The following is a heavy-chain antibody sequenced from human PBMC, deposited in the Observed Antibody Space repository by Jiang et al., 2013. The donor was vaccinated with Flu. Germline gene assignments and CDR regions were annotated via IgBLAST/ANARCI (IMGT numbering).Heavy chain of an antibody. CDR2: IYPGDSDT. Sequence: SGAEVKKPGESLKISCKGSGYSFTSYWIGWVRQMPGKGLEWMGIIYPGDSDTRYSPSFQGQVTISADKSISTAYLQWSSLKASDTAMYYCARQSSFYAFEDDAFDIWGQGTMVTISS. CDR3: ARQSSFYAFEDDAFDI. CDR1: GYSFTSYW. J-gene: IGHJ3*02. V-gene: IGHV5-51*01. D-gene: IGHD3-16*01.